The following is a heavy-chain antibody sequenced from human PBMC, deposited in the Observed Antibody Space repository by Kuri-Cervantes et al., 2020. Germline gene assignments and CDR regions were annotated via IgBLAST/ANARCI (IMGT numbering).Heavy chain of an antibody. J-gene: IGHJ5*02. CDR2: INPNSGGT. D-gene: IGHD5-12*01. Sequence: ASVKVSCKASGYTLTSYDINWVRQAPGQGLEWMGWINPNSGGTKYAQKFEGRVTMTRDTSISIVYMELSRLRSDDTAVYYCARRIGYSGYLGPWGQGTLVTVSS. V-gene: IGHV1-2*02. CDR1: GYTLTSYD. CDR3: ARRIGYSGYLGP.